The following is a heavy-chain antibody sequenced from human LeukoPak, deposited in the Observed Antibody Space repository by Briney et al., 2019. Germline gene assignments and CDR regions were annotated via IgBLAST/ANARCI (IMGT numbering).Heavy chain of an antibody. CDR2: IYYNGIT. CDR3: ARVSFYPYCFFDC. Sequence: SETLSLTCTVSGGSISSYYWSWIRQPPGKGLEWIGYIYYNGITDYNPSLKSRVTISLDTSNNQFSLKLSSVTAADTAVYYCARVSFYPYCFFDCWGQGTLVTVSS. V-gene: IGHV4-59*01. CDR1: GGSISSYY. J-gene: IGHJ4*02. D-gene: IGHD2-21*02.